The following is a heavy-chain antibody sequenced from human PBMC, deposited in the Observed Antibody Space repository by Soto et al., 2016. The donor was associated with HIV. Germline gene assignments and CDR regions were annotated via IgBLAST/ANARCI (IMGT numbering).Heavy chain of an antibody. Sequence: VQLQESGPGLVKPSETLSLTCDVSGYSISSGYYWGWIRQPPGKGLEWIGSVHHSGSTYYNPSLRSRVTISVDLSENHFSLKLNSVTAADTAIYYCARDQGPAMDSYFDPWGQGTLVSVSS. CDR3: ARDQGPAMDSYFDP. V-gene: IGHV4-38-2*02. D-gene: IGHD5-18*01. CDR2: VHHSGST. CDR1: GYSISSGYY. J-gene: IGHJ5*02.